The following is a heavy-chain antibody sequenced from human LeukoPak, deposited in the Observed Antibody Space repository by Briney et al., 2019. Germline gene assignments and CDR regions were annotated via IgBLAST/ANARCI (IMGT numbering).Heavy chain of an antibody. V-gene: IGHV3-21*01. J-gene: IGHJ3*02. CDR2: ISSSSSYI. CDR1: GFTFSSYS. D-gene: IGHD1-26*01. CDR3: ARDAGVGATDAFDI. Sequence: GGSLRLSCAASGFTFSSYSMNWVRQAPGKGLEWVSSISSSSSYIYYADSVKGRFTISRDNAKNSLYLQMNSLRAEDTAVYYCARDAGVGATDAFDIWGQGTMVTVSS.